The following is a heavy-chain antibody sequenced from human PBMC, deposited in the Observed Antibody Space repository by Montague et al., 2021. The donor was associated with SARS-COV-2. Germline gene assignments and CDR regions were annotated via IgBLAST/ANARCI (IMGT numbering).Heavy chain of an antibody. J-gene: IGHJ4*02. CDR1: GGSVSSSSYY. CDR3: ARGSHQYCGGGSCYSTFDY. CDR2: IYYTGST. V-gene: IGHV4-61*01. D-gene: IGHD2-15*01. Sequence: SDTLSLTCTISGGSVSSSSYYWNWIRQPPGKGLEWIGYIYYTGSTNYNPSLKSRVTMAVDTSRNQFSLKVNSATAEDTAVYYCARGSHQYCGGGSCYSTFDYWGQGTLVTVSS.